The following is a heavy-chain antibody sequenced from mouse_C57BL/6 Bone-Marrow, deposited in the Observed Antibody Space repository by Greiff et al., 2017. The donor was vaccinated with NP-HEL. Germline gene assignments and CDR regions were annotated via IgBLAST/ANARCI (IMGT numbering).Heavy chain of an antibody. D-gene: IGHD1-1*02. Sequence: EVNVVESGGGLVKPGGSLKLSCAASGFTFSSYAISWVRQTPEKRLEWVATISDGGSYTYYPDNVKGRFTISRDNAKNNLYLQMSHLKSEDTAMYYCARGGGGYWGQGTTLTVSS. CDR2: ISDGGSYT. V-gene: IGHV5-4*03. CDR3: ARGGGGY. CDR1: GFTFSSYA. J-gene: IGHJ2*01.